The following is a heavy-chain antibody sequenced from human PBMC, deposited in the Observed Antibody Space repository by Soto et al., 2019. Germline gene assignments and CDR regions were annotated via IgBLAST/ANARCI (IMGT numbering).Heavy chain of an antibody. CDR2: IIPIFGTA. CDR1: GGTFSSYA. CDR3: ASSRAGGYQHFDY. J-gene: IGHJ4*02. D-gene: IGHD5-18*01. V-gene: IGHV1-69*13. Sequence: SVKVSCKASGGTFSSYAISWVRQAPGQGLEWMGGIIPIFGTANYAQKFQGRVTITADESTSTAYMELSSLRSEDTAVYYCASSRAGGYQHFDYWGQGTLVTVSS.